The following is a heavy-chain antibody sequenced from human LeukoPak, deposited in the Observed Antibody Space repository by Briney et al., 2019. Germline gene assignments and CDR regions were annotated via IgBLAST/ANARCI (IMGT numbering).Heavy chain of an antibody. V-gene: IGHV1-2*02. J-gene: IGHJ4*02. CDR1: GYTFTGYY. Sequence: ASVKVSCKASGYTFTGYYLHWVRQAPGQGLEWMGWINPNGGGTNYAQKFQGRVTMTRDTSISTAYMELSGLRSDDTAVYYCARDVEYSSERFNYWGQGTLVTVSS. CDR2: INPNGGGT. D-gene: IGHD6-19*01. CDR3: ARDVEYSSERFNY.